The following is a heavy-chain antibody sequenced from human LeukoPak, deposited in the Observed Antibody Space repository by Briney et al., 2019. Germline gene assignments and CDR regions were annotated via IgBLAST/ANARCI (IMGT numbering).Heavy chain of an antibody. D-gene: IGHD3-10*01. J-gene: IGHJ4*02. CDR2: IWYDGSNK. V-gene: IGHV3-33*01. Sequence: QPGGSLRLSCAASGFTFSSYGMHWVRQAPGKGLEWVAVIWYDGSNKYYADSVKGRFTISRDNSKNTLYLQMNSLRAEDTAVYYCARELKPGYYFDYWGQGTLVTVSS. CDR1: GFTFSSYG. CDR3: ARELKPGYYFDY.